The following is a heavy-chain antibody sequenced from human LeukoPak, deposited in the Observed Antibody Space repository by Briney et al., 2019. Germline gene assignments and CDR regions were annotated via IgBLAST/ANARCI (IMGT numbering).Heavy chain of an antibody. CDR1: GGSISSSSYY. CDR3: ARVVRSSSWYSHFDY. CDR2: IYYSGST. J-gene: IGHJ4*02. Sequence: PSETLSLTCTVSGGSISSSSYYWGWIRQPPGKGLEWIGSIYYSGSTYYNPSLKSRVTISVDTSKNQFSLKLSSVTAADTAVYYCARVVRSSSWYSHFDYWGQGTLVTVSS. V-gene: IGHV4-39*07. D-gene: IGHD6-13*01.